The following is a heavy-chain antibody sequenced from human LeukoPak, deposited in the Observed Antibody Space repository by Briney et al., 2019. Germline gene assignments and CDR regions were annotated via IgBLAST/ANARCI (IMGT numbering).Heavy chain of an antibody. CDR3: ARGKIAVAGTFNY. J-gene: IGHJ4*02. D-gene: IGHD6-19*01. CDR1: GGSFSGYY. CDR2: INHSGST. Sequence: SETLSLTCAVYGGSFSGYYWSWIRQPPGKGLEWIGEINHSGSTNYNPSLKSRVTISVDTSKNRFSLKLSSVTAADTAVYYCARGKIAVAGTFNYWGQGTLVTVSS. V-gene: IGHV4-34*01.